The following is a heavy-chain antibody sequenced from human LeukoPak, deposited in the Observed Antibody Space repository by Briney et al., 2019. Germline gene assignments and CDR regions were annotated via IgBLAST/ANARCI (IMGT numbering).Heavy chain of an antibody. Sequence: GGSLRLSCAASGFTFSSYSMNWVRQAPGKGLEWVSSISSSSSYIYYADSVRGRFTISRDNAKNSLYLQMNSLRAEDTAVYYCARGQASDFDYWGQGTLVTVSS. J-gene: IGHJ4*02. CDR3: ARGQASDFDY. V-gene: IGHV3-21*01. CDR1: GFTFSSYS. CDR2: ISSSSSYI.